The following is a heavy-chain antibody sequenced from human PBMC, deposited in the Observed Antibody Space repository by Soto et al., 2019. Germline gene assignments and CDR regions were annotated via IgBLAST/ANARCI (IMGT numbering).Heavy chain of an antibody. Sequence: PSETLSLTCPVSGGSISSSDWWSWVRQPPGKGLEWIGKIYHSGSTNYNPSLKSRVTISVDKSKNQFSLRLSSVTAADTAVYYCASARRWFDPWGQGTLVTVS. V-gene: IGHV4-4*02. J-gene: IGHJ5*02. CDR2: IYHSGST. CDR3: ASARRWFDP. CDR1: GGSISSSDW.